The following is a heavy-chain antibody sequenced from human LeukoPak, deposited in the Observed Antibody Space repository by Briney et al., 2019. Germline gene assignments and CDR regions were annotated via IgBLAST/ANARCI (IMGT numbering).Heavy chain of an antibody. CDR3: ARRVTIFGVVGTFDI. V-gene: IGHV4-61*02. Sequence: PSETLSLTCHVSGDSIPSGTYYWSWIRQAAGKGLEWIGRISNSGISSNYNPSLKSRVTISIDTSKKQIFLELRSVTAADKAVYDCARRVTIFGVVGTFDIWGQGTTVTVSS. J-gene: IGHJ3*02. CDR1: GDSIPSGTYY. D-gene: IGHD3-3*01. CDR2: ISNSGISS.